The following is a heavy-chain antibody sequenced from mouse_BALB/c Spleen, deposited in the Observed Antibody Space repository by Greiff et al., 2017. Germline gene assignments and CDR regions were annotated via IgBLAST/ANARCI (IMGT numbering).Heavy chain of an antibody. CDR1: GYTFTSYW. CDR3: ARGDLYAMDY. D-gene: IGHD3-3*01. V-gene: IGHV1-7*01. Sequence: QVQLQQSGAELAKPGASVKMSCKASGYTFTSYWMHWVKQRPGQGLEWIGYINPSTGYTEYNQKFKDKATLTADKSSSTAYMQLSSLTSEDSAVYYCARGDLYAMDYWGQGTSVTVSS. CDR2: INPSTGYT. J-gene: IGHJ4*01.